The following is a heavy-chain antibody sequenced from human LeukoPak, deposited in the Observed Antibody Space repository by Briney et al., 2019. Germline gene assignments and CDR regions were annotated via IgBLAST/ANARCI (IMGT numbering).Heavy chain of an antibody. D-gene: IGHD2-8*01. CDR3: ATDISGSNGVGDY. CDR2: ISSAGSTK. Sequence: GGSLRLSCAASGFTFKNYGMNWVRQAPGKGLEWVSYISSAGSTKYYADSVKGRFTISRDNAKSSLFLQMSSLRAEDTAVYFCATDISGSNGVGDYWGQGSLVTVSS. CDR1: GFTFKNYG. V-gene: IGHV3-48*03. J-gene: IGHJ4*02.